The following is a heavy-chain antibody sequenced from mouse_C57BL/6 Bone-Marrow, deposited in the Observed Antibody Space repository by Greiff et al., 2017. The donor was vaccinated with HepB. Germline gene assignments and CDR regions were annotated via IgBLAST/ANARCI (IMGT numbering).Heavy chain of an antibody. CDR1: GYSFTGYY. J-gene: IGHJ4*01. CDR2: INPSTGGT. CDR3: ARGGYYDYEESAMDY. Sequence: VQLKESGPELVKPGASVKISCKASGYSFTGYYMNWVKQSPEKSLEWIGEINPSTGGTTYNQKFKAKATLTVDKSSSTAYMQLKSLTSEDSAVYYCARGGYYDYEESAMDYWGQGTSVTVSS. V-gene: IGHV1-42*01. D-gene: IGHD2-4*01.